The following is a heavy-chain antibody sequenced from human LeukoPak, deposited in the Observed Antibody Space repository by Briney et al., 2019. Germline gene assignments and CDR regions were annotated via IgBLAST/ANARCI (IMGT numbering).Heavy chain of an antibody. Sequence: GASVKVSCKASGDTFSSYTISWVRQAPGQGLEWMGRIIPIFGTANYAQKFQGRVTITADKSTSTAYMELSSLRSEDTAVYYCARFFSVYDVYWGQGTLVTVSS. J-gene: IGHJ4*02. CDR3: ARFFSVYDVY. D-gene: IGHD5/OR15-5a*01. V-gene: IGHV1-69*08. CDR1: GDTFSSYT. CDR2: IIPIFGTA.